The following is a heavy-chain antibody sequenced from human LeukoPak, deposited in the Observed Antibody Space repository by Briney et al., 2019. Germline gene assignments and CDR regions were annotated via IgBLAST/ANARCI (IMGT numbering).Heavy chain of an antibody. V-gene: IGHV4-38-2*02. J-gene: IGHJ4*02. CDR2: IYHSGST. Sequence: SETLSLTCVVSGYSISSGHYWGWIRQPPGNGLEWIGSIYHSGSTYYNPSLKSRVTISVDMSKNQFSLKLSSVTAADTAVYYCARDSSGWIGYFDYWGQGTLVTVSS. CDR3: ARDSSGWIGYFDY. CDR1: GYSISSGHY. D-gene: IGHD6-19*01.